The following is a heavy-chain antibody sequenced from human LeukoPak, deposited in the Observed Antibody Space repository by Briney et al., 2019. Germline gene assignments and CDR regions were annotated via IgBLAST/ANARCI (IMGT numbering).Heavy chain of an antibody. V-gene: IGHV3-23*01. CDR1: GITLSNYA. D-gene: IGHD3-10*01. J-gene: IGHJ4*02. Sequence: SLRLSCAVSGITLSNYAMSWVRQAPGEGLEWVAGISGSGGGTNYAGSGKGRFTMSRDNPKNTLYLQMNNLSADDTAVYFCAKRGVVIRVILVGFHKEAYYFDSWGQGALVTVSS. CDR3: AKRGVVIRVILVGFHKEAYYFDS. CDR2: ISGSGGGT.